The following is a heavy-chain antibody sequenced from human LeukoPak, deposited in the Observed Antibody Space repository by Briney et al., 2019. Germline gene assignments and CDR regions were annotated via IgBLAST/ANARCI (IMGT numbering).Heavy chain of an antibody. V-gene: IGHV1-24*01. CDR2: FDPEDDEK. D-gene: IGHD1-26*01. CDR1: GDTLTELS. J-gene: IGHJ4*02. CDR3: ATTLVGVAHLHY. Sequence: ASVKVSCKLSGDTLTELSMHWVRHSPTKGLEWMGSFDPEDDEKIYALNCQGRLTMTEDTSTNTAYMELTSLRSEDTAVYFCATTLVGVAHLHYWGQGPLVTVSS.